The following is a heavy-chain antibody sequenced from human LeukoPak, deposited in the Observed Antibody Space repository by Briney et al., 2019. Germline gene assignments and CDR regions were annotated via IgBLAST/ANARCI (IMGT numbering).Heavy chain of an antibody. D-gene: IGHD1-26*01. V-gene: IGHV4-30-2*01. CDR3: ARGRGSYQNRYYFDY. CDR1: GDSISSDGYS. J-gene: IGHJ4*02. Sequence: SQTLSLTCAVSGDSISSDGYSWSWIRQPPGKGLEWIGYIYHSGSTYYTPSLESRVTISVDTSKNQFSLKLSSVTAADTAGYYCARGRGSYQNRYYFDYWGQGTLVTVSS. CDR2: IYHSGST.